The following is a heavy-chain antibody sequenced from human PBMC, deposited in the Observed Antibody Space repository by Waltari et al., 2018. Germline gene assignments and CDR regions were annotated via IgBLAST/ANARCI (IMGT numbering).Heavy chain of an antibody. Sequence: QVQLQQWGAGLLKPSETLSLTCAVYGGSFSGYYWSWIRQPPGRGLEWIGEINHSGSTNYNRSRKSRATIPVDTSKNQYSLKLSSVTAADTAVYYCARALAEVPAAMANSTPYYYYYYGMDVWGQGTTVTVSS. V-gene: IGHV4-34*01. D-gene: IGHD2-2*01. CDR3: ARALAEVPAAMANSTPYYYYYYGMDV. CDR1: GGSFSGYY. CDR2: INHSGST. J-gene: IGHJ6*02.